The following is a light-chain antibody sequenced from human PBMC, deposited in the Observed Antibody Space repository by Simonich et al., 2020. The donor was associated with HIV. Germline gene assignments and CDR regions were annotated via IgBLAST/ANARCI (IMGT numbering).Light chain of an antibody. CDR1: QGISNS. CDR3: QQYYSTNWT. J-gene: IGKJ1*01. CDR2: AAS. Sequence: DIQMTQSPSSLSASVGDRVTITCRANQGISNSLAWYQQKPGKAPKHLLYAASRLESGVPSRFSGSGSGTDYTLTISSLQPEDFATYYCQQYYSTNWTFGQGTKVEIK. V-gene: IGKV1-NL1*01.